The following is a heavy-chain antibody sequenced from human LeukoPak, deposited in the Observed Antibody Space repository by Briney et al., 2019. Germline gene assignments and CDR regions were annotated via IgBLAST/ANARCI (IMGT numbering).Heavy chain of an antibody. Sequence: ASVKVSCKASGGTFSSYAISWVRQAPGQGLEWMGGIIPIFGTANYAQKFQGRVTITADESTSTAYMELSSLRSEDTAVYYRARGYECSGGSCYGLFDYWGQGTLVTVSS. V-gene: IGHV1-69*13. CDR1: GGTFSSYA. J-gene: IGHJ4*02. D-gene: IGHD2-15*01. CDR3: ARGYECSGGSCYGLFDY. CDR2: IIPIFGTA.